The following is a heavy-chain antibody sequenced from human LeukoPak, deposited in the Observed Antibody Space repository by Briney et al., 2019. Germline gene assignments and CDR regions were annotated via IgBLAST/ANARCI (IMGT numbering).Heavy chain of an antibody. J-gene: IGHJ4*02. CDR3: ARSAGYYYDSSAYRYYFDY. CDR1: GGSISTYY. D-gene: IGHD3-22*01. CDR2: VYYSGTT. Sequence: PSETLSLTCTVSGGSISTYYWSWIRQPPGKGLEWIGFVYYSGTTEYNPSLKSRVTISVDTSKNQFSLKLSSVTAADTAVYYCARSAGYYYDSSAYRYYFDYWGQGTLVTVSS. V-gene: IGHV4-59*01.